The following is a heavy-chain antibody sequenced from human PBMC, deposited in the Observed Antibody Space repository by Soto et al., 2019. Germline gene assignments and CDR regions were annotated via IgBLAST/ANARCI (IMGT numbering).Heavy chain of an antibody. CDR1: GFTFSSYW. CDR3: ARDRHPYYDILTGYYYYYYYGMDV. D-gene: IGHD3-9*01. Sequence: GSLRLSCAASGFTFSSYWMHWVRQAPGKGLVWVSRINSDGSSTSYADSVKGRFTISRDNAKNTLYLQMNSLRAEDTAVYYCARDRHPYYDILTGYYYYYYYGMDVWGQGTTVTVS. J-gene: IGHJ6*02. V-gene: IGHV3-74*01. CDR2: INSDGSST.